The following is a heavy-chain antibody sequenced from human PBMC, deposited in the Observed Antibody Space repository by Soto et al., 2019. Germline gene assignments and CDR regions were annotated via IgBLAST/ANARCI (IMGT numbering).Heavy chain of an antibody. Sequence: PGGSLRLSCAASGFTFSTYAMHWVRQAPGKGLEWVAVISYDGSDKYYADSVKGRFTISRDNSKKMLYLQVNSLRAEDTAVYYCAVSYDYDSSGYSYYFDYWGLGSLVTVSS. V-gene: IGHV3-30-3*01. J-gene: IGHJ4*02. CDR3: AVSYDYDSSGYSYYFDY. D-gene: IGHD3-22*01. CDR2: ISYDGSDK. CDR1: GFTFSTYA.